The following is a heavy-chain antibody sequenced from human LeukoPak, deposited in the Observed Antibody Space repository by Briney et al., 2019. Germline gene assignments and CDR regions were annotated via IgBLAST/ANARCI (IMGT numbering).Heavy chain of an antibody. CDR2: ISATGGT. J-gene: IGHJ4*02. CDR1: GFTFSSFA. CDR3: EKQEPPGVLDL. Sequence: QPGGSLRLSCVASGFTFSSFAMNWVRQAPGKGLEWVSVISATGGTRYADSVKGRFTISRDNSKNTLHLQMNSLRAEDTAVYYCEKQEPPGVLDLWGQGTLITVSS. V-gene: IGHV3-23*01. D-gene: IGHD3/OR15-3a*01.